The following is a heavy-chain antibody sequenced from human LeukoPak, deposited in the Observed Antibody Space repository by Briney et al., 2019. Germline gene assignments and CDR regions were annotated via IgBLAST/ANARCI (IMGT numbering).Heavy chain of an antibody. D-gene: IGHD3-10*01. V-gene: IGHV4-59*01. Sequence: SETLSLTCTVSGGSINSYYWSWLRQLPGKGLQSIGYIYDSGSTRYNPSLKSRVTMSVDTSNNQFSMNLTSVTAADTAVYYCARVQVRELFPDFWGQGTLVTVSS. J-gene: IGHJ4*02. CDR3: ARVQVRELFPDF. CDR1: GGSINSYY. CDR2: IYDSGST.